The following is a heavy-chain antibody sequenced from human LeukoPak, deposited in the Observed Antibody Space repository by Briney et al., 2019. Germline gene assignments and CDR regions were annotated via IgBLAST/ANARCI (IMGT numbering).Heavy chain of an antibody. J-gene: IGHJ4*02. Sequence: PSETLSLTYTVSCGSISSSSYYWGWIRQPPGKGLEWIGSIYHSGSTYYNPSLKSRVTISVDTSKNQFSLKLSSVTAADTAVYYCARQGYSSSWYYFDYWGQGTLVTVSS. CDR1: CGSISSSSYY. D-gene: IGHD6-13*01. CDR3: ARQGYSSSWYYFDY. CDR2: IYHSGST. V-gene: IGHV4-39*01.